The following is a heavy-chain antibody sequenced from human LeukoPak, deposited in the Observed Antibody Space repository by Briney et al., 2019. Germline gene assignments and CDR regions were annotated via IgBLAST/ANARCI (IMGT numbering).Heavy chain of an antibody. J-gene: IGHJ4*02. CDR3: ARNTYYYGSGSSSLDH. V-gene: IGHV4-61*05. Sequence: PSETLSLTCTVSDDSISSSSYYWAWIRQPPGKGLEWIGYMQHSGSTSYNPSLKSRVTMSVDASKNQFSLKLSSVTAADTAVYYCARNTYYYGSGSSSLDHWGQGTLVTVSS. D-gene: IGHD3-10*01. CDR1: DDSISSSSYY. CDR2: MQHSGST.